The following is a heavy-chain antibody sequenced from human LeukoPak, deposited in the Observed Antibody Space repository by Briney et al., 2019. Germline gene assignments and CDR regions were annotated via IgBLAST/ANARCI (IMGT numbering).Heavy chain of an antibody. CDR2: IDTSGNT. CDR1: GGSISSYY. CDR3: ARVSSSWYQDWYFDL. D-gene: IGHD6-13*01. V-gene: IGHV4-4*07. J-gene: IGHJ2*01. Sequence: PSETLSLTCTVSGGSISSYYWSWIRQPAGKGLEWIGRIDTSGNTNYKPSLKSRVTMSVDTSQNQFSLKLSSVTAADTAVYYCARVSSSWYQDWYFDLWGRGTLVTVSS.